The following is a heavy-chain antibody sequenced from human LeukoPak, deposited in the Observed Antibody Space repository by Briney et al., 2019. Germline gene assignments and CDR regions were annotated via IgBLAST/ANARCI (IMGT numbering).Heavy chain of an antibody. J-gene: IGHJ4*02. CDR3: ARSGGGKYYYGSGSYYNLPKPFDY. CDR2: INPNSGGT. D-gene: IGHD3-10*01. Sequence: GASVKVSCKASGYTFTGYYMHWVRQAPGQGLEWMGWINPNSGGTNYAQKFQGRVTMTRDTSISTAYMELSRLRSDDTAVYYCARSGGGKYYYGSGSYYNLPKPFDYWGQGTLVTVSS. V-gene: IGHV1-2*02. CDR1: GYTFTGYY.